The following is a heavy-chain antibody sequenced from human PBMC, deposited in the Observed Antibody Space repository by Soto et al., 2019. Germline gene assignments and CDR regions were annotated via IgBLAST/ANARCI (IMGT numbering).Heavy chain of an antibody. J-gene: IGHJ5*02. D-gene: IGHD2-21*02. CDR1: AGSISGGDYY. Sequence: NLSLTCTVSAGSISGGDYYWRWIRQPPGKGLEWIGYIYYSGSTSYNPSLKSRVTISVDTAKTQFSLKLSSVTAADTAVYYCARDAHMTEAHSWSEPWGQGTMVTVSS. CDR3: ARDAHMTEAHSWSEP. V-gene: IGHV4-30-4*01. CDR2: IYYSGST.